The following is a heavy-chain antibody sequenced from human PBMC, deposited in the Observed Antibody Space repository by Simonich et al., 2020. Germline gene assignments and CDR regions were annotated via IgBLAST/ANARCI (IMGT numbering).Heavy chain of an antibody. V-gene: IGHV3-30*07. CDR3: ARDRNWGWFDP. CDR2: ISYDGVNK. CDR1: GFTFSSYA. J-gene: IGHJ5*02. D-gene: IGHD7-27*01. Sequence: QVQLVESGGGVVQPGRSLRLSCAASGFTFSSYAMHWGRQAPGKGLEWVAVISYDGVNKYYADSVKGRFTISRDNAKNTLYLQMNSLRAEDTAVYYCARDRNWGWFDPWGQGTLVTVSS.